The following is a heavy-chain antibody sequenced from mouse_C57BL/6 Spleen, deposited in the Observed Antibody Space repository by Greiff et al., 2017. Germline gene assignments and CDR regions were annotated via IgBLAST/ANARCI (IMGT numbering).Heavy chain of an antibody. CDR1: GFTFSDYG. J-gene: IGHJ3*01. Sequence: EVHLVESGGGLVKPGGSLKLSCAASGFTFSDYGMHWVRQAPEKGLEWVAYISSGSSTIYYAATVKGRFTISGDNANNTLFLQMTSLSSEDTAMYYCASCDYFAYWGQGTLVTVSA. CDR2: ISSGSSTI. V-gene: IGHV5-17*01. CDR3: ASCDYFAY. D-gene: IGHD2-4*01.